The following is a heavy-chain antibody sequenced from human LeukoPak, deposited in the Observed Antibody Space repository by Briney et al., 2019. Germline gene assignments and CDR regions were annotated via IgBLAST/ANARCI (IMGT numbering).Heavy chain of an antibody. CDR2: IRYDGSNK. CDR1: GFTFSSYG. Sequence: GGSLRLSCAASGFTFSSYGMHWVRQAPGKGLEWVAFIRYDGSNKYYADSVKGRFTISRDNAKNSLYLQMNSLRAEDTAVYYCARAVGSSPPYYFDYWGQGTLVTVSS. V-gene: IGHV3-30*02. D-gene: IGHD1-26*01. J-gene: IGHJ4*02. CDR3: ARAVGSSPPYYFDY.